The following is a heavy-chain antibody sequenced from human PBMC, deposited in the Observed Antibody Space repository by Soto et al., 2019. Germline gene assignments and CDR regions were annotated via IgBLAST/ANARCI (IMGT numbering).Heavy chain of an antibody. Sequence: QVQLVESGGGVVQPGRSLRLSCAASGFTFSSYGMHWVRQAPGKGLEWVAVIWYDGSNKYYADSVKGRFTISRDNSKNTLYLQMYSLRAEDTAVYYCARDLNDFWSGYLSLDYWGQGTLVTVSS. V-gene: IGHV3-33*01. CDR3: ARDLNDFWSGYLSLDY. CDR2: IWYDGSNK. CDR1: GFTFSSYG. D-gene: IGHD3-3*01. J-gene: IGHJ4*02.